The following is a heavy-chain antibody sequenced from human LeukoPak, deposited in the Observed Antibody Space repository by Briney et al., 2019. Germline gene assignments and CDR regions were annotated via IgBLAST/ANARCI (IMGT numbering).Heavy chain of an antibody. CDR3: TRDKEVGAVWGLYYMDV. CDR1: GFTFGDYA. D-gene: IGHD1-26*01. V-gene: IGHV3-49*04. CDR2: IRSKAYGGTT. Sequence: GGSLRLSCTASGFTFGDYAMSWVRQAPGKGLEWVGFIRSKAYGGTTEYAASVKGRFTISRDDSKSIAYLQMNSLKTEDTAVYYCTRDKEVGAVWGLYYMDVWGKGTTVTVSS. J-gene: IGHJ6*03.